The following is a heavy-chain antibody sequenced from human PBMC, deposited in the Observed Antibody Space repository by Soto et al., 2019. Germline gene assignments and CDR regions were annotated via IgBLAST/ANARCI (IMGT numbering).Heavy chain of an antibody. J-gene: IGHJ6*01. CDR1: GGSISSSSYY. CDR2: IYYSGCT. D-gene: IGHD3-3*01. Sequence: SETLSLTCTVSGGSISSSSYYWGWIRQPPGNGLEWIGSIYYSGCTYYNPSLKRRVATTVDTYKNQLSLKLNSVTAADRAVYYCGSGIAVFGAVRVGGMVVWGEGTTVAVAS. CDR3: GSGIAVFGAVRVGGMVV. V-gene: IGHV4-39*01.